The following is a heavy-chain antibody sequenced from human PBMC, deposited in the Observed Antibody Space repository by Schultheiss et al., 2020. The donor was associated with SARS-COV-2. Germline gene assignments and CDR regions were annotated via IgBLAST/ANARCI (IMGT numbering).Heavy chain of an antibody. D-gene: IGHD1-26*01. CDR1: GGSISSGGYY. CDR3: ASSGRFEFDY. J-gene: IGHJ4*02. Sequence: SETLSLTCTVSGGSISSGGYYWSWIRQHPGKGLEWIGYIYYSGSTYYNPSLKSLVTISVDTSKNQFSLKLTSVTAADTAVYYCASSGRFEFDYWGRGTLVTVSS. V-gene: IGHV4-31*01. CDR2: IYYSGST.